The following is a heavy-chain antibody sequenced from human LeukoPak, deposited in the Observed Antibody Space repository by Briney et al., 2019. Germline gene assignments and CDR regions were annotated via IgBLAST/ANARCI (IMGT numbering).Heavy chain of an antibody. CDR2: INHNGNVN. V-gene: IGHV3-7*03. Sequence: GGSLRLSCAASGFTFSSYWMNCARQAPRKGLEWVASINHNGNVNYYVDSVKGRFTISRDNANNFLYLQMNSLRAEDTALYYCARAYKDRSLAGKKEFFQPWGQGTLVTVSS. D-gene: IGHD6-19*01. CDR1: GFTFSSYW. CDR3: ARAYKDRSLAGKKEFFQP. J-gene: IGHJ1*01.